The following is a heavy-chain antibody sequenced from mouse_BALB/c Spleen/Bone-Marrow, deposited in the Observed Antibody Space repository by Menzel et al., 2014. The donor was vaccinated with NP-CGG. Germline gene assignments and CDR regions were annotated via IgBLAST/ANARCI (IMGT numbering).Heavy chain of an antibody. J-gene: IGHJ3*01. V-gene: IGHV1S56*01. CDR2: IYPGDGST. CDR3: ARSGDSSGYGFAY. D-gene: IGHD3-2*01. CDR1: GYTFTSYD. Sequence: VQLQQSGPELVKPGASVKISCKASGYTFTSYDINWVKQRPGQGLEWIGWIYPGDGSTKYNEKFKGKATLTADKSSSTAYMQLSSLTSENSAVYFCARSGDSSGYGFAYWGQGTLVTVSA.